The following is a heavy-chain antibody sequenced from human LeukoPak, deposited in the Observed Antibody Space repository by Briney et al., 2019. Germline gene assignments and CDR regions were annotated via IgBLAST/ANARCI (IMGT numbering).Heavy chain of an antibody. D-gene: IGHD6-13*01. Sequence: GGSLRLSCAASGFTFSSYAMSWVRQAPGKGLECVSAISGSGGSTYYPDSVKGRFTISRENSKNTLYLQMNSLRAEDTAVYYCAKAHAAADIIFAYWGQGTLVTVSS. V-gene: IGHV3-23*01. CDR1: GFTFSSYA. CDR2: ISGSGGST. CDR3: AKAHAAADIIFAY. J-gene: IGHJ4*02.